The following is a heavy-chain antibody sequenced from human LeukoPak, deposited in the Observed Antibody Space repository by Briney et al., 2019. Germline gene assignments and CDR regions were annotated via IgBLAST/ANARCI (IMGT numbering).Heavy chain of an antibody. V-gene: IGHV3-9*01. CDR3: AKGAAGTDYYYYYGMDV. J-gene: IGHJ6*02. D-gene: IGHD6-13*01. CDR1: GFTFDDYA. Sequence: GGSLRLSCAASGFTFDDYAMHWVRQAPGKGLEWVSGISWNSGSIGYADSVKGRFTISRDNAKNSLYLQMNSLRAEDTALYYCAKGAAGTDYYYYYGMDVWGQGTTVTVSS. CDR2: ISWNSGSI.